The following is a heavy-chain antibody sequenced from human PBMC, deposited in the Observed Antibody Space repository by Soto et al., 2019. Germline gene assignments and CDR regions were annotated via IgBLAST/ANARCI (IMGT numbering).Heavy chain of an antibody. V-gene: IGHV4-31*03. D-gene: IGHD6-19*01. Sequence: QVQLQESGPGLVKPSQTLSLTRTVSGGSISSGGYYWSWIRQHPGKGLEWIGYIYYSGSTYYNPSLKSRVTISVDTSKNQFSLKLSSVTAADTAVYYCAGSGYSSGWPYFDYWGQGTLVTVSS. CDR1: GGSISSGGYY. CDR2: IYYSGST. CDR3: AGSGYSSGWPYFDY. J-gene: IGHJ4*02.